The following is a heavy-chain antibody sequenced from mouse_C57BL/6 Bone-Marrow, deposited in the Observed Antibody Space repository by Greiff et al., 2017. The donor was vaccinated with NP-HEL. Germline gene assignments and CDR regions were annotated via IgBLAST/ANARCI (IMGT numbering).Heavy chain of an antibody. D-gene: IGHD1-1*01. V-gene: IGHV1-69*01. CDR2: IDPSDSYT. J-gene: IGHJ4*01. Sequence: VQLQQPGAELVMPGASVKLSCKASGYTFTSYWMHWVKQRPGQGLEWIGKIDPSDSYTNYNQKFKGKSTLTVDKSSSTAYMQLSSLTSEDSAVYYCAREKAITTVVGGGYAMDYWGQGTSVTVSS. CDR1: GYTFTSYW. CDR3: AREKAITTVVGGGYAMDY.